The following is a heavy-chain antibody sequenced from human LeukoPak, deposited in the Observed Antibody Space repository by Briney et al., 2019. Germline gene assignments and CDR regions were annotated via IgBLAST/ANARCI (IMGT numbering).Heavy chain of an antibody. V-gene: IGHV3-73*01. CDR1: GFTFSGSA. CDR3: TREMATIRNY. J-gene: IGHJ4*02. Sequence: GGSLRLSCAASGFTFSGSAMHWVRQASGKGLEWVGRIRSKANSYATAYAASVKGRFTISRDDSKNTAYLQMNSLKTEDTAVYDCTREMATIRNYWGQGTLVTVSS. D-gene: IGHD5-24*01. CDR2: IRSKANSYAT.